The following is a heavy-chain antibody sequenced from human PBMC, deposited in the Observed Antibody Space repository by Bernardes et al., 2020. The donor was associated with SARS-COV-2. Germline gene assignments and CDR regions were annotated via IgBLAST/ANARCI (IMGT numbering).Heavy chain of an antibody. CDR1: GFSFSNYA. J-gene: IGHJ4*02. CDR3: ARDLLDYYSDY. Sequence: GGSLRLSCSASGFSFSNYAMSWVRQAPGKGLEWVSSISGSGGNTFFADSVKGRFTISRDNSKNTLYVQMNNLRADDTAVYYCARDLLDYYSDYWGQGTLVTVSS. CDR2: ISGSGGNT. V-gene: IGHV3-23*01.